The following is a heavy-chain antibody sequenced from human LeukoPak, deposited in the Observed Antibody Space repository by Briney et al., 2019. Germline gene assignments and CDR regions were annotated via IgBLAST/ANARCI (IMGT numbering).Heavy chain of an antibody. V-gene: IGHV3-7*01. D-gene: IGHD1-1*01. CDR2: INKGGGDK. Sequence: GGSLRLSCAASGFTFSGHWMSWVRQAPGKGLEWLSHINKGGGDKDYADFVKGRFTISRDNANNLVYLQMNSLRADDTAVYYCARGPSRELTPCYMDVWGKGTPVTVSS. CDR3: ARGPSRELTPCYMDV. J-gene: IGHJ6*03. CDR1: GFTFSGHW.